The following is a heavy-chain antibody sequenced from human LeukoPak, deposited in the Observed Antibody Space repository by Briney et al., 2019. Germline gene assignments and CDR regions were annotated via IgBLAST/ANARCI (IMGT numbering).Heavy chain of an antibody. J-gene: IGHJ4*02. D-gene: IGHD2-2*02. CDR1: KFTFNNYA. Sequence: GGSLRLSCLASKFTFNNYAMTWVRQAPGKGLEWVSSISGSGDNMDYADSVKGRFTISRDNAKNSLYLQMNSLRAEDTAVYYCARPVEEIPDPVYWGQGTLVTVSS. V-gene: IGHV3-21*01. CDR2: ISGSGDNM. CDR3: ARPVEEIPDPVY.